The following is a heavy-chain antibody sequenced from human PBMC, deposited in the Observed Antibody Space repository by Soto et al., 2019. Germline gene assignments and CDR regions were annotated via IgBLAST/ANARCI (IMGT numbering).Heavy chain of an antibody. J-gene: IGHJ5*02. D-gene: IGHD2-15*01. CDR3: ARAGYCSGGSCYSVNWFDP. CDR2: IIPIFGTA. V-gene: IGHV1-69*01. CDR1: GGTFSSYA. Sequence: QVQLVQSGAEVKKPGSSVKVSCKASGGTFSSYAISWVRQAPGQGLEWMGGIIPIFGTANYAQKLQGRVTITAEESTSTAYMELSSLRSEDTAVYYCARAGYCSGGSCYSVNWFDPWGQGTLVTVSS.